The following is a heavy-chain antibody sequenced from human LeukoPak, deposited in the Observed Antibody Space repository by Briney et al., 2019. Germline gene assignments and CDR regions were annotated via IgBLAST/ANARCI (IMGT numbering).Heavy chain of an antibody. CDR2: INHRGST. D-gene: IGHD3-10*01. CDR1: GGSFSGYY. V-gene: IGHV4-34*01. Sequence: SETLSLTCAIYGGSFSGYYWSWIRQPPGKGLEWIGEINHRGSTNYNPSLKSRVTISVEPSKNQFSLKLSSVTAADTAMYYCARDYGLDGIRGIDGRAFDIWGQGTMVTVSS. CDR3: ARDYGLDGIRGIDGRAFDI. J-gene: IGHJ3*02.